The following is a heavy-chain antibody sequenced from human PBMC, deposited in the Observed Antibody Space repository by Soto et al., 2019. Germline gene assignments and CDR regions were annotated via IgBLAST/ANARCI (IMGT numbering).Heavy chain of an antibody. CDR3: AKDREVRGVIITTAGY. CDR2: ISGSGGST. D-gene: IGHD3-10*01. V-gene: IGHV3-23*01. Sequence: EVQLLESGGGLVQPGGSLRLSCAASGFTFSSYAMSWVRQAPGKGLEWVSAISGSGGSTYYADSVKGRFTISRDNSKNTLYLQMNSLRAEDTAVYYCAKDREVRGVIITTAGYWGQGTLVTVSS. J-gene: IGHJ4*02. CDR1: GFTFSSYA.